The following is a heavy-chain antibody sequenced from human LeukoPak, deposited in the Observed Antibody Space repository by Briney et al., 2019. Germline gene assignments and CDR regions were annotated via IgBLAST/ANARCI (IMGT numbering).Heavy chain of an antibody. Sequence: PGGSLRLSCTASGFTFGDYAMSWFRQAPGKGLEWGGFIRSKAYGGTTEYAASVKGRFTISRDDSKSIAYLQMNSLKTEDTAVYYCIRPKVAATPGWFDPWGQETLVTVSS. CDR2: IRSKAYGGTT. D-gene: IGHD2-15*01. V-gene: IGHV3-49*03. CDR1: GFTFGDYA. J-gene: IGHJ5*02. CDR3: IRPKVAATPGWFDP.